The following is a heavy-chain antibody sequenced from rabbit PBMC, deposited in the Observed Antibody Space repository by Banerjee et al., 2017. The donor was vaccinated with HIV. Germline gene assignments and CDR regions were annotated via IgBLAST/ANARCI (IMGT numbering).Heavy chain of an antibody. CDR1: GIDFNSGYD. D-gene: IGHD1-1*01. Sequence: QQLVESGGGLVKPGASLTLTCKASGIDFNSGYDMCWVRQAPGKGLEWIGCINTGDGSTYYATWAKGRFTISKTSSTTVTLQLTSLTAADTAMYFCARDIVGSGYYFNLWGPGTLVTVS. V-gene: IGHV1S40*01. CDR2: INTGDGST. CDR3: ARDIVGSGYYFNL. J-gene: IGHJ4*01.